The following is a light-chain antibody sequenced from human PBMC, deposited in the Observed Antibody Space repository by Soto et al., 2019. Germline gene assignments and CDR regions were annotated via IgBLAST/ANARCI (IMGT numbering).Light chain of an antibody. Sequence: QSALTQPPSASGSPGPSVTISCTGTSRDVGGYNYVSWYQQHPGKAPKLMIYEVSKRPSGVPDRFSGSKSGNTASLTVSGLQPEDEADYYCSSYAGSNKSVFGTGTKVTVL. CDR3: SSYAGSNKSV. CDR1: SRDVGGYNY. CDR2: EVS. J-gene: IGLJ1*01. V-gene: IGLV2-8*01.